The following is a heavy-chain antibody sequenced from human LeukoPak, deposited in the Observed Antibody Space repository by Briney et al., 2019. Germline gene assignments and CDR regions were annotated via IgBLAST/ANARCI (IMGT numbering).Heavy chain of an antibody. V-gene: IGHV3-23*01. CDR3: AKDMDYGSGSPRTLYFDY. CDR1: GFTFSSYA. D-gene: IGHD3-10*01. Sequence: GGSLRLSCAASGFTFSSYAMRWVRQAPGKGLEWVAAICCSGGSTYYADSVKGRFTISRDNSKNTLYLQMNSLRAEDTAVYYCAKDMDYGSGSPRTLYFDYWGQGTLVTDSS. CDR2: ICCSGGST. J-gene: IGHJ4*02.